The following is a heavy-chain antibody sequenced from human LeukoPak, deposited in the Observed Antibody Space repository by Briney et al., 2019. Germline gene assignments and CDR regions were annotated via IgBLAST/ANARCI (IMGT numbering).Heavy chain of an antibody. CDR3: ARIMVHSLYYMDV. V-gene: IGHV4-34*01. Sequence: PSETLSLTCAVYGGSFSGYYWSWIRQPPGKGLEWIGEINHSGSTNYNPSLKSRVTISVDTSKNQFSLKLSSVTAADTAVYYCARIMVHSLYYMDVWGKGTTVTVSS. D-gene: IGHD2-8*01. J-gene: IGHJ6*03. CDR1: GGSFSGYY. CDR2: INHSGST.